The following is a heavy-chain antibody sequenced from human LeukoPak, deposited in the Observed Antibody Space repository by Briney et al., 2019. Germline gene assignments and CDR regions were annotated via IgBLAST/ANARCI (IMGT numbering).Heavy chain of an antibody. V-gene: IGHV1-18*01. D-gene: IGHD5-18*01. CDR1: GYTFTSYG. CDR2: ISAYNGNT. CDR3: ARGLGKYSYGPFDY. J-gene: IGHJ4*02. Sequence: ASVKVSCKASGYTFTSYGISWVRQAPGQGLEWMGWISAYNGNTNYAQKLQGRLTMTTDTSTSTAYMELRSLRSDDTAVYYCARGLGKYSYGPFDYWGQGTLVTVSS.